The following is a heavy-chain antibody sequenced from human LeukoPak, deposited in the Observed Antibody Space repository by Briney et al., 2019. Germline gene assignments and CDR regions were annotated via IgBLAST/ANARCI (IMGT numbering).Heavy chain of an antibody. CDR3: ARRGSGGRSFDI. Sequence: PSETLSLTCTVSGGPLSSGSYYWTWIRQPPGKGLEWIGYISYSGSTNYNPSLKSRVTISVDTSKNQFSLNLSSVTAADTAVYYCARRGSGGRSFDIWGQGTMVTVSS. V-gene: IGHV4-61*01. J-gene: IGHJ3*02. CDR1: GGPLSSGSYY. D-gene: IGHD2-15*01. CDR2: ISYSGST.